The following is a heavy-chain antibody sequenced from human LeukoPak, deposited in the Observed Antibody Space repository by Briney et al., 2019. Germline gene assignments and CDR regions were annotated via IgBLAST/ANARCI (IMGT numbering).Heavy chain of an antibody. D-gene: IGHD3-22*01. V-gene: IGHV1-18*01. CDR3: ARATDSSGFNYFDY. J-gene: IGHJ4*02. CDR2: ISAYNGNT. Sequence: ASVKVSCKASGYTFSSYGNSWVRQAPGQGLEWIGWISAYNGNTNYAQKLQGRVTITTATSTSTAYMELKMLRSDDTAVYYCARATDSSGFNYFDYWGQGTLVTVSS. CDR1: GYTFSSYG.